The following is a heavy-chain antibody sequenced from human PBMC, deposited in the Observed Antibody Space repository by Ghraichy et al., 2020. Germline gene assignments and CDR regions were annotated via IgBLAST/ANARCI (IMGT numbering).Heavy chain of an antibody. V-gene: IGHV4-34*01. CDR1: GGSFSGHY. D-gene: IGHD2-15*01. J-gene: IGHJ4*02. CDR2: INHSGST. Sequence: SETLSLTCAVYGGSFSGHYWSWIRQPPGKGLEWIGEINHSGSTDYNPSLKSRVTISVDTSKNQFSLKLNSVTVADTAVYFCAGGVGAAPADWGQGTLVTVSS. CDR3: AGGVGAAPAD.